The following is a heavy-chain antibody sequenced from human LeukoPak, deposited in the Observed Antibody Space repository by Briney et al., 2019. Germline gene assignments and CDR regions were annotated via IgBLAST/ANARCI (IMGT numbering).Heavy chain of an antibody. J-gene: IGHJ4*02. D-gene: IGHD3-10*01. CDR3: ARTYGSGSYYTPIFDY. V-gene: IGHV4-59*01. Sequence: SETLSLTCTVSGGSISTYYGNWIRQAPGKGLEWIGYIYYSGSTNYNPSLKSRVTMSVDTSRNQFSLKLSSVTAADTAVYYCARTYGSGSYYTPIFDYWGQGTLVTVSS. CDR2: IYYSGST. CDR1: GGSISTYY.